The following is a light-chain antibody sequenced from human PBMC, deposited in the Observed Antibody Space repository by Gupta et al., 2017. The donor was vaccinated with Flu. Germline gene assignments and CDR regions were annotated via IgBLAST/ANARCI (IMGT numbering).Light chain of an antibody. CDR1: SSDVGSNN. Sequence: VTSSCSGSSSDVGSNNLNWYKQFAGTAPNLVIYGNNQRYSGVPDRFSGSKSGTSASLATSGLQAEEEADYFCAARDASMDGVVFGGGTKLTVL. CDR2: GNN. CDR3: AARDASMDGVV. V-gene: IGLV1-44*01. J-gene: IGLJ2*01.